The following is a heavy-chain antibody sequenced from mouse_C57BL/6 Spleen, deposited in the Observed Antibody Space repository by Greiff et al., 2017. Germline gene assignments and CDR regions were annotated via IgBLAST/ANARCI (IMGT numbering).Heavy chain of an antibody. Sequence: VKLVESGGGLVKPGGSLKLSCAASGFTFSDYGMHWVRQATEKGLEWVAYISSGSSTIYYADTVKGRFTISRDNAKNTLFLQMTSMRSEDTAMYYCARMSSWSWFAYWGQGTLVTVSA. V-gene: IGHV5-17*01. J-gene: IGHJ3*01. CDR1: GFTFSDYG. CDR2: ISSGSSTI. CDR3: ARMSSWSWFAY. D-gene: IGHD1-1*01.